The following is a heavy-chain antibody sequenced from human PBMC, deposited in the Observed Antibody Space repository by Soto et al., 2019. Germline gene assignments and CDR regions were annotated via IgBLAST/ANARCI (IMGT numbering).Heavy chain of an antibody. CDR2: INPNSGGT. CDR3: ARVLLRSKSCWFDH. D-gene: IGHD4-17*01. V-gene: IGHV1-2*02. J-gene: IGHJ5*02. Sequence: ASVKVSCKASGYTFTGYYMHWVRQAPGQGLEWMGWINPNSGGTNYAQKFQGRVTMTRDTSISTAYMELSRLRSDDTAVYYCARVLLRSKSCWFDHWGQGTLVTVSS. CDR1: GYTFTGYY.